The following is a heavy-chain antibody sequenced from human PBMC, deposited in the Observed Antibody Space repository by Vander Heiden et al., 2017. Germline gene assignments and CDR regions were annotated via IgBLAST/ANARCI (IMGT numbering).Heavy chain of an antibody. Sequence: EVQLVESGGGLVQPGRSLRLSCAASGFTFDDYAMHWGRQAPGKGLEWVSGISWNSGSIGYADSVKGRFTISRDNAKNSLYLQMNSLRAEDTALYYCAKDMSSTVVTPGDYWGQGTLVTVSS. CDR2: ISWNSGSI. CDR3: AKDMSSTVVTPGDY. D-gene: IGHD4-17*01. V-gene: IGHV3-9*01. CDR1: GFTFDDYA. J-gene: IGHJ4*02.